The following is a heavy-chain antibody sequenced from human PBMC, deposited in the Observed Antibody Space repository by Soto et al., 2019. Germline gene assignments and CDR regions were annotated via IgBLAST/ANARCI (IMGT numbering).Heavy chain of an antibody. CDR3: ARVFYYTSGLDYLYYGLAV. J-gene: IGHJ6*02. V-gene: IGHV3-33*01. D-gene: IGHD3-22*01. CDR2: IWHDGSNK. CDR1: GITFRSYG. Sequence: GGSLRLSCVASGITFRSYGMHWVRQAPGKGLEWVAVIWHDGSNKYYGDFVKGRFTISRDNSKNTLYLQMDSLSAEDTAVYYCARVFYYTSGLDYLYYGLAVWGQGSTVTVSS.